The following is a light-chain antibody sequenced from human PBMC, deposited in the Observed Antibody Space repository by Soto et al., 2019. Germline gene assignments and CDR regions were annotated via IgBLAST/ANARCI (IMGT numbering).Light chain of an antibody. Sequence: QSALTQPASVSGSPGQSITISCTGTSRDVGGYNYVSWYQQHPGKAPKLMIYEVSNRPSGVSNRFSGSKSGNTASLTISGLQAEDEADYYCSSYTSSNWVFGGGTKVTVL. CDR1: SRDVGGYNY. V-gene: IGLV2-14*01. J-gene: IGLJ3*02. CDR2: EVS. CDR3: SSYTSSNWV.